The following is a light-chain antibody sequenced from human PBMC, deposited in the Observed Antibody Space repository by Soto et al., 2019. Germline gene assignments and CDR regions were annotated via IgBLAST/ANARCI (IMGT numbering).Light chain of an antibody. CDR2: AAS. CDR3: QKYNSAPLT. Sequence: QITQSPTPLSASVGDKGHLTFRASLPLSNYLAWYQQKPGKIPKLLIYAASTLQAGVPSRFSGSGSGTDFTHTISSLQPEDVAAYYCQKYNSAPLTFGGGTKVEIK. J-gene: IGKJ4*01. V-gene: IGKV1-27*01. CDR1: LPLSNY.